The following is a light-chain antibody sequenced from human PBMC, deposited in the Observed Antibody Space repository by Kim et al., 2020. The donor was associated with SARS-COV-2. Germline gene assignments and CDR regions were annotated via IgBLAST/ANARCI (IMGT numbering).Light chain of an antibody. CDR3: TSYTRSDTWV. CDR1: SSGVGAYNL. V-gene: IGLV2-14*03. CDR2: DVS. J-gene: IGLJ2*01. Sequence: QSVTISCTGTSSGVGAYNLVSWYQQHPGKAPKFMIHDVSQRPSGVSNRFSGSKSGNTASLTISGLQAEDESDYYCTSYTRSDTWVFGGGTQLTVL.